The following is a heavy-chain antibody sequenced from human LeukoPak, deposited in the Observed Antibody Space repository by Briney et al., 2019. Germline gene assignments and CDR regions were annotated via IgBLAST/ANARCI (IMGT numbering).Heavy chain of an antibody. Sequence: ASVKVSCKASGYTFTGYYMHWLRQAPGQGLEWMGRINPNSGGTNYAQKFQGRVTMTRDTSISTAYMELSRLRSDDTAVYYCARVSSSSLDYYYYYMDVWGKGTTVTVSS. J-gene: IGHJ6*03. CDR1: GYTFTGYY. CDR2: INPNSGGT. CDR3: ARVSSSSLDYYYYYMDV. V-gene: IGHV1-2*06. D-gene: IGHD6-6*01.